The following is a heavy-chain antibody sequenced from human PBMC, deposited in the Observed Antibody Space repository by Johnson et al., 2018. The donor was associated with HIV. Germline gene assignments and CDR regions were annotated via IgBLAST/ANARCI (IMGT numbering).Heavy chain of an antibody. Sequence: VQLVESGGGLVKPGGSLRLSCAASGFNFGGYWNGGSTGYADSVKGRFTISRDNAKNSLYLQMNSLRAEDTALYYCARGSIMITFGGVIPDAFDIWGQGTLVIVSS. J-gene: IGHJ3*02. CDR3: ARGSIMITFGGVIPDAFDI. V-gene: IGHV3-20*04. CDR2: WNGGST. D-gene: IGHD3-16*02. CDR1: GFNFG.